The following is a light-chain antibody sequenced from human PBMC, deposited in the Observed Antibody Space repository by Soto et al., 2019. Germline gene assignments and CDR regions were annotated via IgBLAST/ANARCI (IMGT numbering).Light chain of an antibody. CDR1: QSVNIN. Sequence: EIVMTQSPATLSVSPGERAAFSCRASQSVNINLAWYQQKPGQAPRLLIYGASTRATGIPARFSGSGSGTEFTLTISSLQSEDFAVYYCQQYNNWPPYTFGQGTKLEIK. CDR2: GAS. CDR3: QQYNNWPPYT. J-gene: IGKJ2*01. V-gene: IGKV3-15*01.